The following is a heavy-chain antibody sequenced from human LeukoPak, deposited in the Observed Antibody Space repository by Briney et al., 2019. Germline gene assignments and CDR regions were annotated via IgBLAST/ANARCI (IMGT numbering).Heavy chain of an antibody. D-gene: IGHD6-6*01. CDR3: ARHRAYSSSSPFDY. V-gene: IGHV4-59*08. CDR1: GGSFSSLY. CDR2: IYYTGST. J-gene: IGHJ4*02. Sequence: SETLSLTCSVSGGSFSSLYWSWIRQPPGKGLEWIGYIYYTGSTNYNPSLKSRVTMFVDMSKNQFSLRLSSVTAADTAVYYCARHRAYSSSSPFDYWGQGTLVTVSS.